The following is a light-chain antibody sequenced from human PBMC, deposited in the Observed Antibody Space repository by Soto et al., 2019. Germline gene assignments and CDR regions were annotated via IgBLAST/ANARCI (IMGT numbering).Light chain of an antibody. CDR3: CSYAGSSTPSYV. V-gene: IGLV2-23*01. CDR2: EGS. J-gene: IGLJ1*01. Sequence: QSVLTQPASVSGSPGQSITISCTGTSSDVGSYNLVSWYQQHPGKAPKLMIYEGSKRPSGVSNRFSGSKSGNTASLTISGLQAEDEADYYCCSYAGSSTPSYVFGTGTKVTAL. CDR1: SSDVGSYNL.